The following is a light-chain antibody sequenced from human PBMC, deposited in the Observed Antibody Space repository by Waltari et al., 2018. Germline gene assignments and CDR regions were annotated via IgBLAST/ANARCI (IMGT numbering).Light chain of an antibody. CDR2: DAS. Sequence: EIVMTQPPATLSVSPGERATLSCTASQSISSNLAWYLQKPGQAPRLLIYDASTRATGISARFSGSGSGTEFTLTISSLQSEDFAVYYCQQYNNWAPFTFGQGTKLEIK. CDR1: QSISSN. J-gene: IGKJ2*01. V-gene: IGKV3-15*01. CDR3: QQYNNWAPFT.